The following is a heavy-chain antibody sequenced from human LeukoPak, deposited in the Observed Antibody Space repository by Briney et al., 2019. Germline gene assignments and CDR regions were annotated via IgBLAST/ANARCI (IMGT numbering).Heavy chain of an antibody. V-gene: IGHV4-59*08. CDR3: ARQRSDYYGMDV. Sequence: PSETLSLTCTVSGGSISSYYWSWIWQPPGKGLEWIGYIYYSGSTNYNPSLRSRVTISVDTSKNQFSLKLSSVTAADTVVYYCARQRSDYYGMDVWGQGTTVTVSS. CDR2: IYYSGST. CDR1: GGSISSYY. D-gene: IGHD3-3*01. J-gene: IGHJ6*02.